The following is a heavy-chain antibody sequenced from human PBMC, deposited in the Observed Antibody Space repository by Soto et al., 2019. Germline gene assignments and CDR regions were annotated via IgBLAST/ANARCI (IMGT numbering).Heavy chain of an antibody. V-gene: IGHV1-69*08. CDR2: IIPILGIA. Sequence: QVQLVQSGAEVKKPGSSVKVSCKASGGTFSSYTISWVRQAPGQGLEWMGRIIPILGIANYGQKFQGRVTITADKSTSTAYMELSSLRSEDTAVYYCARDRYCSGGSCYLKTAFDIWGQGTMVTVSS. CDR1: GGTFSSYT. CDR3: ARDRYCSGGSCYLKTAFDI. D-gene: IGHD2-15*01. J-gene: IGHJ3*02.